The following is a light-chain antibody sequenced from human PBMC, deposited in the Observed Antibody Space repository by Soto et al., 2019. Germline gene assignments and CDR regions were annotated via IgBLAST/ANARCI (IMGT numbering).Light chain of an antibody. CDR1: QSLRATY. CDR3: HQYGSSPWT. Sequence: EVVLTQSPDTLSLSPWETATLSCRASQSLRATYVAWYQQKPGQAPRLLIYGASFRATGVPGRFSGSGSGTDFTLTISRLEPEDFAVYFCHQYGSSPWTFGQGTKVDIK. J-gene: IGKJ1*01. CDR2: GAS. V-gene: IGKV3-20*01.